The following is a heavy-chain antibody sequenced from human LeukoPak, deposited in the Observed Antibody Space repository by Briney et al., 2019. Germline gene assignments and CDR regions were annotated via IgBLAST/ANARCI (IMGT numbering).Heavy chain of an antibody. Sequence: ASVKVSCKASGYTFTSYYMHWVRQAPGQGLEWMGMINPSGGSTSYAQKFQGRVTMTRDTSTSTVYMELSSLRSEDTAVYYCAKEYSSSWYDYYYYGMDVWGQGTTVTVSS. D-gene: IGHD6-13*01. CDR1: GYTFTSYY. CDR2: INPSGGST. CDR3: AKEYSSSWYDYYYYGMDV. J-gene: IGHJ6*02. V-gene: IGHV1-46*01.